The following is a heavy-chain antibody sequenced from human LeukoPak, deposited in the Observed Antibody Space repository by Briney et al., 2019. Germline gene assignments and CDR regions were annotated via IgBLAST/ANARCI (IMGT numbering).Heavy chain of an antibody. CDR3: ARGGYSYGLAKYFQH. Sequence: SVKVSCKASGGTFIRYAISWVRQAPGQGLEWMGGIIPIFGTANYAQKFQGRVTITADESTSTAYMELSSLRSEDTAVYYCARGGYSYGLAKYFQHWGQGTLVTVSS. CDR1: GGTFIRYA. V-gene: IGHV1-69*13. CDR2: IIPIFGTA. J-gene: IGHJ1*01. D-gene: IGHD5-18*01.